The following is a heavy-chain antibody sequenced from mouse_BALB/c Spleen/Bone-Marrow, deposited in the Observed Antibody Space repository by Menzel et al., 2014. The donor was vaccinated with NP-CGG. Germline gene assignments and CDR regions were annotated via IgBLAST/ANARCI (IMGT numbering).Heavy chain of an antibody. V-gene: IGHV1-18*01. CDR1: GYSLTGYT. D-gene: IGHD2-4*01. Sequence: EVQFQQSGPELVKPGASMKISCKASGYSLTGYTMNWVKQSHGKNLEWIGLINPYNGGTNYNQKFKGKATLTVDKSSSTAYMELLSLTSEDSAVYYCVRDYDYGNYAMDYWGQGTSVTVSS. CDR2: INPYNGGT. CDR3: VRDYDYGNYAMDY. J-gene: IGHJ4*01.